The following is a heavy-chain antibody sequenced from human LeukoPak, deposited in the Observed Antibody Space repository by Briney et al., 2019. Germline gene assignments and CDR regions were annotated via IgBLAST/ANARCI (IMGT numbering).Heavy chain of an antibody. V-gene: IGHV1-2*02. Sequence: GASVKVSCKASGYTFTGYYMHWVRQAPGQGLEWMGWINPNSGGTNYAQKFQGRVTMTRDTSISTAYMELSRLRSDDTAVYYCAREGDIVVVPAAHLFDPWGQGTLVTVSP. D-gene: IGHD2-2*01. J-gene: IGHJ5*02. CDR3: AREGDIVVVPAAHLFDP. CDR2: INPNSGGT. CDR1: GYTFTGYY.